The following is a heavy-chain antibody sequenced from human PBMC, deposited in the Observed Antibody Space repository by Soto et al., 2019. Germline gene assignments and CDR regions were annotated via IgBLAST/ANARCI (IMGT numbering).Heavy chain of an antibody. CDR3: ARETSAAAAGWFDP. CDR1: GFTFSSYG. CDR2: IWYDGSNK. V-gene: IGHV3-33*01. Sequence: QVQLVESGGGVVQPGRSLRLSCAASGFTFSSYGMHWVRQAPGKGLEWVAVIWYDGSNKYYADSVKGRFTISRDNSKNPLYLQMNSLRAEDTAVYYGARETSAAAAGWFDPWGQGTLVTVSS. D-gene: IGHD6-13*01. J-gene: IGHJ5*02.